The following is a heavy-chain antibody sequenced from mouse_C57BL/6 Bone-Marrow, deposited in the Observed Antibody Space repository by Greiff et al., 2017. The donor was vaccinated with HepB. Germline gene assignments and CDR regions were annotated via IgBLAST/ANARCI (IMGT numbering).Heavy chain of an antibody. Sequence: QVQLQQPGTELVKPGASVKLSCKASGYTFTSYWMHWVKQRPGQGLEWIGNINPSNGGTNYNEKFKSKATLTVDKSSSTAYMQLSSLTSEDSAVYYCARTHYYGSSYVEAMDDWGQGTSVTVSS. CDR3: ARTHYYGSSYVEAMDD. CDR2: INPSNGGT. V-gene: IGHV1-53*01. D-gene: IGHD1-1*01. CDR1: GYTFTSYW. J-gene: IGHJ4*01.